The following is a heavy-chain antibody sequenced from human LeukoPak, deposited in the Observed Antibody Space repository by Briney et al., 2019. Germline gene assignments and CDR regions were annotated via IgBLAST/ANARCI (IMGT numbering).Heavy chain of an antibody. CDR2: IYHSGIT. Sequence: SETLSLTCTVSDYSISSGYGYYWGWIQQPPGKALEWIGNIYHSGITYYNHFNSSLKSRVTISIDTSKNQFSLRLTSVTAADTAVYFCATLVSTRYYFDYWGQGTLVTDSS. D-gene: IGHD5/OR15-5a*01. CDR1: DYSISSGYGYY. CDR3: ATLVSTRYYFDY. V-gene: IGHV4-38-2*02. J-gene: IGHJ4*02.